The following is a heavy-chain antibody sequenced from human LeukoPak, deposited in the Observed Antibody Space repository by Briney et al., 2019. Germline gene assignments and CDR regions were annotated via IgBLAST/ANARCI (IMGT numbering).Heavy chain of an antibody. Sequence: SETLSLTCTVSGGSISSYYWSCIRQPPGRGLEWSGYIYYSGSTNYNPSLKRRVTISVDTSKNQFSLKLSSVTAADTAVYYCARDDWNDVIDYWGQGPLVTVSS. V-gene: IGHV4-59*01. CDR3: ARDDWNDVIDY. D-gene: IGHD1-1*01. CDR1: GGSISSYY. CDR2: IYYSGST. J-gene: IGHJ4*02.